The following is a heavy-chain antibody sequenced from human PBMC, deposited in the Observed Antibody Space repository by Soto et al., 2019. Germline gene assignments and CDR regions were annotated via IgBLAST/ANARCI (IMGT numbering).Heavy chain of an antibody. CDR3: ARDWRGAEGFDP. J-gene: IGHJ5*02. Sequence: QVQLVQSGPEVKKPGASVKVSCKASGYTFNTYGFSWVRQAPGQGLEWVGWIGTHNGDTTYAQKFQGRVTMTIDTSTTTSYMELRSLTSDDTAMYLCARDWRGAEGFDPWGQGTLVTVSS. CDR1: GYTFNTYG. D-gene: IGHD3-3*01. V-gene: IGHV1-18*01. CDR2: IGTHNGDT.